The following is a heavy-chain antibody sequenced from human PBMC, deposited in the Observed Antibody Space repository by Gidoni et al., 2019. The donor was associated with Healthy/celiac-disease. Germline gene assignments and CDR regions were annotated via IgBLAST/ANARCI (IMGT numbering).Heavy chain of an antibody. D-gene: IGHD6-19*01. CDR2: TSYDGSNK. J-gene: IGHJ4*02. CDR1: GFTFSSYG. V-gene: IGHV3-30*18. CDR3: AKDGDRYSSGWYFFDY. Sequence: QVQLVESGGGVVQPGRSLRLSCAASGFTFSSYGMHWVRQAPGKGLEWVAVTSYDGSNKYYADSVKGRFSISRDNSKNTLYLQMNSLRAEDTAVYYCAKDGDRYSSGWYFFDYWGQGTLVTVSS.